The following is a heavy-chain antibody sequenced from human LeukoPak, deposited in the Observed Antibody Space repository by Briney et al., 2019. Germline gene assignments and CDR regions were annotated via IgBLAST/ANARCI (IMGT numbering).Heavy chain of an antibody. J-gene: IGHJ4*02. CDR2: ISYDGSNK. V-gene: IGHV3-30-3*01. CDR1: GFTFSSYA. Sequence: QSGGSLRLSCAASGFTFSSYAMHWVRQAPGKGLEWVAVISYDGSNKYYADSVKGRFTISRDNSKNTLYLQMNSLRAEDTAVYYCAKAPSYYYDSSDYWGQGTLVTVSS. D-gene: IGHD3-22*01. CDR3: AKAPSYYYDSSDY.